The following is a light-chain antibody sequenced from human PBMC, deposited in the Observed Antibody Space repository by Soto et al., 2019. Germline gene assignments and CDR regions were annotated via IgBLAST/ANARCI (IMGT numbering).Light chain of an antibody. V-gene: IGLV2-14*01. CDR1: SSDVGGYNY. J-gene: IGLJ2*01. Sequence: QSVLTQPASVSGSPGQSITISCTGASSDVGGYNYVSWYQQHPGKAPKLMIYDVHNRPSGVSNRFSGSKSGNTASLTISGLQAEDEADYYCSSYTSSSTLGVFGGGTKLTVL. CDR2: DVH. CDR3: SSYTSSSTLGV.